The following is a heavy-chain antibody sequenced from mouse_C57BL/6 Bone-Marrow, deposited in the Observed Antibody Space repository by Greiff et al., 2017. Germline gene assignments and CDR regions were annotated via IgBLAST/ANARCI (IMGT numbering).Heavy chain of an antibody. D-gene: IGHD2-10*02. V-gene: IGHV1-58*01. CDR1: GYTFTSYD. J-gene: IGHJ4*01. CDR2: IYIGNGCT. CDR3: AREKMYGNYSSDYAMDY. Sequence: EVQLQQSGAELVRPGSSVTLSCKTSGYTFTSYDINWVKQRPVQGLEWIGYIYIGNGCTDYNQKFKGQATLTSDTSSSTAYMPLSCLTSENSAIDVGAREKMYGNYSSDYAMDYWGQGTSVTGSS.